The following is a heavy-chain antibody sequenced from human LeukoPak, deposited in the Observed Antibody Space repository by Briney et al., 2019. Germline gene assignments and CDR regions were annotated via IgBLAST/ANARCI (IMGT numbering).Heavy chain of an antibody. V-gene: IGHV3-74*01. CDR1: GFTFTSYW. CDR3: ARGGSWYFDH. CDR2: VSSDGSST. D-gene: IGHD2-15*01. J-gene: IGHJ4*02. Sequence: GGSLRLSCAASGFTFTSYWMHWVRQAPGKRLVWVSRVSSDGSSTRYADSVKGRFTISRDNAKNTLSLQMNSLRAEDTAVYYCARGGSWYFDHWGQGTLVTVSS.